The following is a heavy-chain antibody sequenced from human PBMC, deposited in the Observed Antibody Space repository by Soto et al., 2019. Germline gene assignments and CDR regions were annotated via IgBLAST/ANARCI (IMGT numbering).Heavy chain of an antibody. CDR1: GYSFTSYW. CDR3: TTWFEPRGHYDILTGYYKMGAFDI. J-gene: IGHJ3*02. V-gene: IGHV5-51*01. Sequence: PGESLKISCKGAGYSFTSYWLGWVRQMPGKGLEWMGIIYPGDSDTRYSPSFQGQVTISADKSSSTAYLQWSSLKASDTAVYYCTTWFEPRGHYDILTGYYKMGAFDIWGQGTMVTVSS. D-gene: IGHD3-9*01. CDR2: IYPGDSDT.